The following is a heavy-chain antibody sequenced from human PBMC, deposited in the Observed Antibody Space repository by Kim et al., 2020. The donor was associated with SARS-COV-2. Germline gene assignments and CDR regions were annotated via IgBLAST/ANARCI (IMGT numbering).Heavy chain of an antibody. CDR1: GYTFTHYA. CDR2: ISGYNGDT. Sequence: ASVKVSCKTSGYTFTHYAMHWVRQAPGQRLEWMGYISGYNGDTKYSQKFQGRVTITRDTSATTAYMELSSLTSEDTAVYYCARGACGYACYILDDCGQGT. D-gene: IGHD3-22*01. CDR3: ARGACGYACYILDD. J-gene: IGHJ4*02. V-gene: IGHV1-3*01.